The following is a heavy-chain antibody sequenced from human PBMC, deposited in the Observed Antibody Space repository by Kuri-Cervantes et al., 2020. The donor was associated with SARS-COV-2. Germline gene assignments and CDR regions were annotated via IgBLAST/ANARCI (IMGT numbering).Heavy chain of an antibody. J-gene: IGHJ3*02. CDR3: ARESPLLDAFDI. CDR1: GFTFTNYG. V-gene: IGHV3-30*02. CDR2: IRHDGSNK. Sequence: GGSLRLSCAASGFTFTNYGLHWVRQAPGQGLEWVAFIRHDGSNKYYTDSVKGRFTISRDSSKNTLYLQMNSLRAEDTAVYYCARESPLLDAFDIWGQGTMVTVSS.